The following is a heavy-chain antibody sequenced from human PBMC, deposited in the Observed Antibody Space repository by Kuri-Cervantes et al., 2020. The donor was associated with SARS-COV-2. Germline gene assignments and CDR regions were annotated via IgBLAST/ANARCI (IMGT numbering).Heavy chain of an antibody. V-gene: IGHV4-59*12. D-gene: IGHD2-15*01. J-gene: IGHJ3*02. Sequence: SETLSLTCTVSGGSISSYYWSWIRQPPGKGLEWIGYIYYSGSTNYNPSLKSRVTMSVDTSKNQFSLKLSSVTAAGTAVYYCARDGLGYCSGGSCYSAFDIWGQGTLVTVSS. CDR3: ARDGLGYCSGGSCYSAFDI. CDR1: GGSISSYY. CDR2: IYYSGST.